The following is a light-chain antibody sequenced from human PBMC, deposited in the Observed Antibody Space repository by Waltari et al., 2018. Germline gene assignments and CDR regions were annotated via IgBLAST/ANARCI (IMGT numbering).Light chain of an antibody. J-gene: IGLJ1*01. CDR1: SSHVGTYNR. Sequence: QSALTQPASVSGSPGQSTTISCTGTSSHVGTYNRVPCYQQHPGKAPKLMIYEVTNRPSGVSNRFSGSKSGNTASLTISGLQAEDEADYYCCSYAGSSTYYVFGTGTKVTVL. V-gene: IGLV2-23*02. CDR3: CSYAGSSTYYV. CDR2: EVT.